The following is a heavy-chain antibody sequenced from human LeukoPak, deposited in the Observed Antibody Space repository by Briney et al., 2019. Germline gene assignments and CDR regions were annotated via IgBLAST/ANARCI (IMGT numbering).Heavy chain of an antibody. CDR1: GFTVSSNY. CDR2: IYSGGST. V-gene: IGHV3-53*01. CDR3: ARDLASGWSNYFDY. D-gene: IGHD6-19*01. Sequence: GGSLRLSCAASGFTVSSNYMSWVRQAPGKGLEWVSVIYSGGSTYYADSVKGRFTISRDKSNNTVSLQMDSLRAEDTAVCYCARDLASGWSNYFDYWGQGTLVTVSS. J-gene: IGHJ4*02.